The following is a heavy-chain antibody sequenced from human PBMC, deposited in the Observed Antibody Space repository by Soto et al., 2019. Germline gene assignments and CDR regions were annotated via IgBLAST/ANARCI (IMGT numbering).Heavy chain of an antibody. CDR1: GFTFDDYA. D-gene: IGHD5-12*01. CDR2: ISWNSGSI. V-gene: IGHV3-9*01. Sequence: GGSMRLSCAASGFTFDDYAMHWVMQAPGKGLEWVSGISWNSGSIGYADSVKGRFTISRDNAKNSLYLQMNSLRAEDTALYYCAKENTKWLRSSSDYWGQGTLVTVSS. J-gene: IGHJ4*02. CDR3: AKENTKWLRSSSDY.